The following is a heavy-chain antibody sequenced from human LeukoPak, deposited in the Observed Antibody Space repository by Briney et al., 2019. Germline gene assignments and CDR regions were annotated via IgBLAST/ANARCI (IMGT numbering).Heavy chain of an antibody. D-gene: IGHD6-19*01. V-gene: IGHV1-2*02. CDR3: AKDAGTSGWFDS. Sequence: ASVKVSCKASGYTFAAYSIHWVRQAPGQGLEWIGWINPNSGGTNYAQKFQGRVTMTRDPSISTAYMELSRLTSDDTTVYFCAKDAGTSGWFDSWGQGTLVTVSS. CDR2: INPNSGGT. J-gene: IGHJ5*01. CDR1: GYTFAAYS.